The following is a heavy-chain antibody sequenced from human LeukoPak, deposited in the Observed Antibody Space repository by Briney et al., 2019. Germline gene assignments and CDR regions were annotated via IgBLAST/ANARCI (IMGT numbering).Heavy chain of an antibody. CDR3: ARNRIVVAGFLDY. D-gene: IGHD6-19*01. Sequence: GESLKISCKASGYDFLGYWIGWVRQMPGKGLEWMGIIYPGDSDIKYSPSFQGQVTISVDKSIFTAYLQWSSLKASDTAMYYCARNRIVVAGFLDYWGQGTLVTVSS. CDR1: GYDFLGYW. V-gene: IGHV5-51*01. CDR2: IYPGDSDI. J-gene: IGHJ4*02.